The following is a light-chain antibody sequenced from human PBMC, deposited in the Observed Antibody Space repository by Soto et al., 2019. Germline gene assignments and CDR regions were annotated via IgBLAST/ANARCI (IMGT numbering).Light chain of an antibody. Sequence: QSVPTPPASVSGSPGPSITISCAGTSSDIGGYNYVSWYQLHPGKPPKLMIYDVSIRPSGVSNRFSGSKSGNTASLTISGLQAEDETDYYCSSYTSSSSVIFGGGTKVTVL. CDR3: SSYTSSSSVI. CDR1: SSDIGGYNY. CDR2: DVS. V-gene: IGLV2-14*03. J-gene: IGLJ2*01.